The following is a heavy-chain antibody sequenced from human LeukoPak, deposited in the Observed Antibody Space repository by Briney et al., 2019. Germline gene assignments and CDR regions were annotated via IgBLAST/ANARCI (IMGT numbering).Heavy chain of an antibody. CDR1: GFTFSSNY. CDR3: ARGDGYNYWQY. CDR2: IYIGGSI. D-gene: IGHD5-24*01. J-gene: IGHJ4*02. V-gene: IGHV3-53*01. Sequence: GGSLRLSCVASGFTFSSNYMSWVRQAPGKGLEWVSVIYIGGSIYYADSVRGRFTISRDNSKNTLYLQMNSLRAEDTAVYYCARGDGYNYWQYWGQGTLVTVSS.